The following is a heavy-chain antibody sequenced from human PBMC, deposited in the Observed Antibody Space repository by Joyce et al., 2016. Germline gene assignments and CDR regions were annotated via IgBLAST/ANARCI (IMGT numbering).Heavy chain of an antibody. D-gene: IGHD1-1*01. CDR3: ARDDHHWGSGSY. CDR1: GYTFTNHK. Sequence: QVQLLQSGAEVKKPGASVKISCKASGYTFTNHKMHWVRQAPGEGREWMAINKPADGVTRYAQEFQGRITVTRDTSTTTFYMELNSLKSDDTAFYYCARDDHHWGSGSYWGQGTLVTVSS. CDR2: NKPADGVT. V-gene: IGHV1-46*01. J-gene: IGHJ4*02.